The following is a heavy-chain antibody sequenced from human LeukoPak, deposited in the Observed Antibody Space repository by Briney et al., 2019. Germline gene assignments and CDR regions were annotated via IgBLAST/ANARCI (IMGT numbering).Heavy chain of an antibody. J-gene: IGHJ4*02. CDR2: ISYDGSNK. CDR1: GFTFSSYG. V-gene: IGHV3-30*18. CDR3: AKDFSSGWPYCFDY. D-gene: IGHD6-19*01. Sequence: GGSLRLSCAASGFTFSSYGMHWVRQAPGKGLEWVAVISYDGSNKYYADSVKGRFTISRDNSKNTLYLQMNSLRAEDTAVYYCAKDFSSGWPYCFDYWGQATLVTVSS.